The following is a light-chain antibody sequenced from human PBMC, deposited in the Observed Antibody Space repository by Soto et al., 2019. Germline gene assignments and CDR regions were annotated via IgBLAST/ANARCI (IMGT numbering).Light chain of an antibody. Sequence: QSVLTQPPSVSAAPGQKVTVSCSGSNSNIGNNYVSWYQQLPGTAPKVLIYENNKRPSGIPDRFSGSKSGTSATLGITGLQTGDEADYYCGTWDSSLSAGVFGTGTKVT. CDR2: ENN. J-gene: IGLJ1*01. V-gene: IGLV1-51*02. CDR1: NSNIGNNY. CDR3: GTWDSSLSAGV.